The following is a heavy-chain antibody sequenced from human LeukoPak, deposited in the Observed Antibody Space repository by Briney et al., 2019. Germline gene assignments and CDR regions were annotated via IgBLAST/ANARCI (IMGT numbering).Heavy chain of an antibody. Sequence: GGSLRLSCAASGFTFSDYYMSWIRQAPGKGLEWVSYISSSGTTISYTDSVKGRFTISRDNAKNSLYLQMNSLRAEDTAVCYCARDYRSTFDYWGQGTQVTVSS. CDR1: GFTFSDYY. CDR2: ISSSGTTI. V-gene: IGHV3-11*01. CDR3: ARDYRSTFDY. D-gene: IGHD1-26*01. J-gene: IGHJ4*02.